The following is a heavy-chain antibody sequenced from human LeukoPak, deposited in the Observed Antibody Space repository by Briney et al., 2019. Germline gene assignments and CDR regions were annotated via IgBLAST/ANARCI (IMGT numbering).Heavy chain of an antibody. CDR3: AREPPPYYDFWSAHQAYGMDV. CDR2: ISSSSSTI. J-gene: IGHJ6*02. Sequence: KSGGSLRLSCAASGFTFSSYSMNWVRQAPGKGLEWVSYISSSSSTIYYADSVKGRFTISRDNAKNSLYLQMNSLRAEDTAVYYCAREPPPYYDFWSAHQAYGMDVWGQGTTVTVSS. V-gene: IGHV3-48*01. D-gene: IGHD3-3*01. CDR1: GFTFSSYS.